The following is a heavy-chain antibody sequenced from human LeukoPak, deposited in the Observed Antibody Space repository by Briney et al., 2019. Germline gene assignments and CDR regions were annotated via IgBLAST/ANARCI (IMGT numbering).Heavy chain of an antibody. J-gene: IGHJ6*03. CDR1: GFTFSSYA. CDR3: VRWYGGSGLENYYYYMDV. V-gene: IGHV3-23*01. CDR2: ISGSGGST. Sequence: GGSLSLSCAASGFTFSSYAMSWVRQAPGQGLEWVSAISGSGGSTYYADSVRGRFTISRDNSKNTLYLQMNSLRAEDTAVYYCVRWYGGSGLENYYYYMDVWGKGTTVTISS. D-gene: IGHD3-10*01.